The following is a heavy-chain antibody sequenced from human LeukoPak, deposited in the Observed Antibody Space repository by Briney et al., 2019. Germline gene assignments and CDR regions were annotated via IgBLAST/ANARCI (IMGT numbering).Heavy chain of an antibody. V-gene: IGHV4-39*01. CDR3: ASLSTVTTGFGIDY. J-gene: IGHJ4*02. D-gene: IGHD4-11*01. CDR1: GGSLSSSSYY. CDR2: IFYSGTT. Sequence: SETLSLTCTVSGGSLSSSSYYWGWIRQPPGKGLEWIGSIFYSGTTYYNPSLKSRVTISVDTSKNQFSLKLSSVTAADTAVYYCASLSTVTTGFGIDYWGQGTLVTVSS.